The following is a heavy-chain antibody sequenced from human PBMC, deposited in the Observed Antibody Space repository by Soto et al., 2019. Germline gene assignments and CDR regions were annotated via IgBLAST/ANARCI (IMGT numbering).Heavy chain of an antibody. CDR3: ARVGDSSGYAGLNAFDI. V-gene: IGHV3-30-3*01. CDR2: ISYDGSNK. CDR1: GFTFSSYA. J-gene: IGHJ3*02. D-gene: IGHD3-22*01. Sequence: QPGGSLRLSCAASGFTFSSYAMHWVRQAPGKGLEWVAVISYDGSNKYYADSVKGRFTISRDNSKNTLYLQMNSLGAEDTAVYYCARVGDSSGYAGLNAFDIWGQGTMVTVSS.